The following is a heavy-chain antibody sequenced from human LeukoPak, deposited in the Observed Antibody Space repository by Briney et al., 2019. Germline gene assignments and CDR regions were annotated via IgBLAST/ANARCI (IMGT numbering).Heavy chain of an antibody. V-gene: IGHV1-46*01. D-gene: IGHD4-23*01. CDR3: AVSRGRYGGNSGSLDY. Sequence: GASVKVSCKASGYTFTSYGISWVRQAPGQGLEWMGIINPSGGSTSYAQKFQGRVTMTRDTSTSTVYMELSSLRSEDTAVYYCAVSRGRYGGNSGSLDYWGQGTLVTVSS. J-gene: IGHJ4*02. CDR2: INPSGGST. CDR1: GYTFTSYG.